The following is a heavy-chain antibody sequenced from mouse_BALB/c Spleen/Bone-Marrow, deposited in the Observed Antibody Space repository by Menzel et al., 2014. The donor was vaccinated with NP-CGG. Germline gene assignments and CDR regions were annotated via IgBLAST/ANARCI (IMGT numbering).Heavy chain of an antibody. CDR2: ISYDGSN. J-gene: IGHJ3*01. Sequence: EVQLQESGPGLVKPSQSLSLTCSVTGYSITSGYYWNWIRQFPGTKLEWMGYISYDGSNNYNPSLKNRISITRDTSKNQFFLKLNSVTTEDTATYYCAMRLLTSWGQGTLVTVSA. CDR1: GYSITSGYY. V-gene: IGHV3-6*02. CDR3: AMRLLTS. D-gene: IGHD2-3*01.